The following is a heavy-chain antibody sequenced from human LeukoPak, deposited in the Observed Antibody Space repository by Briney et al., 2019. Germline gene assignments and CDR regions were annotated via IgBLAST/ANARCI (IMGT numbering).Heavy chain of an antibody. CDR1: GYTFTNYH. Sequence: GASVRVSCKASGYTFTNYHIAWVRQAPGQGLEWMGWVSTNDGNTVYAQRLQGRVTMTTDTSTSVAYMELRSLTSDDTAVYYCTRVSHGDTEFDYWGQGTLVTVSS. V-gene: IGHV1-18*01. CDR3: TRVSHGDTEFDY. CDR2: VSTNDGNT. D-gene: IGHD4-17*01. J-gene: IGHJ4*02.